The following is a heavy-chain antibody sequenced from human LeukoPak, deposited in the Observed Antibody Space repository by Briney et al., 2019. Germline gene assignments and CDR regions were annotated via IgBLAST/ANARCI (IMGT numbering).Heavy chain of an antibody. J-gene: IGHJ6*02. D-gene: IGHD1-7*01. CDR1: GFTFSSYE. CDR2: ISSSGSTI. CDR3: ARDSLELHNYYYGVDV. V-gene: IGHV3-48*03. Sequence: GGSLRLSCAASGFTFSSYEMNWVRQAPGKGLEWVSYISSSGSTIYYADSVKGRFTISRDNAKNSLYLQMNSLRAEDTAVYYCARDSLELHNYYYGVDVWGQGTTVTVSS.